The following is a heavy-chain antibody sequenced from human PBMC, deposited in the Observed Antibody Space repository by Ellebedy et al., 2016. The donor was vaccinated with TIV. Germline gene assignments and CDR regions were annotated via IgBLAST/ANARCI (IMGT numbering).Heavy chain of an antibody. J-gene: IGHJ4*02. D-gene: IGHD3-10*01. V-gene: IGHV3-64*02. CDR1: GFTFSSYA. Sequence: GESLKISCAASGFTFSSYAIHWVRQAPGRGLEYVSAITSNGGSTYYADSVKGRFTISRDNSKNTLFLQMGSLRAEDMAVYYCARGFYYLDYWGQGTLVTVSS. CDR3: ARGFYYLDY. CDR2: ITSNGGST.